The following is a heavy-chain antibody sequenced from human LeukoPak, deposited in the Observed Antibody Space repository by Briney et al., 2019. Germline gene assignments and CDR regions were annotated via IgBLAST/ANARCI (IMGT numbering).Heavy chain of an antibody. CDR2: INPNRGDK. CDR1: GYTFTRHS. J-gene: IGHJ4*02. D-gene: IGHD6-13*01. Sequence: ASVPVAYKSSGYTFTRHSFHWVRQAPGHGLLWMGWINPNRGDKNFAQKFQGRVIMTRATSISTVYMELTSLRSDDTALYYCMRGGGNSWFDYWGQGTLVSVSS. CDR3: MRGGGNSWFDY. V-gene: IGHV1-2*02.